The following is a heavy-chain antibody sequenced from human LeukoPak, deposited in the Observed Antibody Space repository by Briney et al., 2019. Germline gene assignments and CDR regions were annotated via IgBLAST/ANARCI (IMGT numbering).Heavy chain of an antibody. J-gene: IGHJ3*02. V-gene: IGHV3-72*01. D-gene: IGHD1-26*01. CDR2: SRNKPNGYTT. Sequence: GGSLRLSCVGFGFTFSDHYMDWVRQAPGKGLEWVGRSRNKPNGYTTEDATSLKGRFTISRDDSGGSMYLQLSSLRTEDTAVYYCARNPNYSGTYYDAFDIWGQGTMVTVSS. CDR3: ARNPNYSGTYYDAFDI. CDR1: GFTFSDHY.